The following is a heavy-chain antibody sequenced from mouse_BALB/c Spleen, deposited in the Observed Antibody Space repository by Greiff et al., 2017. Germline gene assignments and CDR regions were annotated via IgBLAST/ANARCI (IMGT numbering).Heavy chain of an antibody. CDR3: TRISTMITTYAMDY. D-gene: IGHD2-4*01. CDR1: GFTFSSYT. J-gene: IGHJ4*01. V-gene: IGHV5-6-4*01. Sequence: EVKLQESGGGLVKPGGSLKLSCAASGFTFSSYTMSWVRQTPEKRLEWVATISSGGSYTYYPDSVKGRFTISRDNAKNTLYLQMSSLKSEDTAMYYGTRISTMITTYAMDYWGQGTSVTVSS. CDR2: ISSGGSYT.